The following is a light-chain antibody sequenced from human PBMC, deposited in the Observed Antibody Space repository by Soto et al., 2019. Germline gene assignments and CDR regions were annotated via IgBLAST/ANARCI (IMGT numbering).Light chain of an antibody. V-gene: IGKV3-15*01. Sequence: EIVMTQSPATLSVSPVEIATLSFMASQSVNINLAWYQQKPGQAPRLLIYGTSTRATGVPARFSGSGSGADFTLTISNLQSEDFAVYYCQQYTNWPPITFGQGRRLENK. CDR1: QSVNIN. CDR3: QQYTNWPPIT. J-gene: IGKJ5*01. CDR2: GTS.